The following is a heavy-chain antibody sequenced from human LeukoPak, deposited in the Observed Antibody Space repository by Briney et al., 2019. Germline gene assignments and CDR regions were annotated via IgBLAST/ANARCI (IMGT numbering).Heavy chain of an antibody. J-gene: IGHJ4*02. D-gene: IGHD6-25*01. CDR2: IYYSGST. V-gene: IGHV4-59*12. CDR1: GGSISSYY. CDR3: ARDQVSGGTDY. Sequence: SETLSLTCTVSGGSISSYYWSWIRQPPGKGLEWIGYIYYSGSTNYNPSLKSRVTISVDTSKNQFSLKLSSVTAADTAVYYCARDQVSGGTDYWGQGTLVTVSS.